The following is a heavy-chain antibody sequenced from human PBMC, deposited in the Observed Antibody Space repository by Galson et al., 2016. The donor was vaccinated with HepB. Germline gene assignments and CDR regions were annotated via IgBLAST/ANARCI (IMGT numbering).Heavy chain of an antibody. D-gene: IGHD3-22*01. V-gene: IGHV3-9*01. CDR2: ISWNNGRI. Sequence: SLRLSCAGSGLRFADHAFHWVRQAPGKGLEWVAGISWNNGRIGYADSVKGRFTITRDNTNNSLHLQMKTLRPEDTALYYCAKDISPQYDSSGYFPRRCIQHWGQGTLVTVSS. J-gene: IGHJ1*01. CDR1: GLRFADHA. CDR3: AKDISPQYDSSGYFPRRCIQH.